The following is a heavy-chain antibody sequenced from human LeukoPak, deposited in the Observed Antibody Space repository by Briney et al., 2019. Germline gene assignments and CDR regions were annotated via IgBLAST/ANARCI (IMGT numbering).Heavy chain of an antibody. D-gene: IGHD3-3*01. CDR2: ISSNGGST. V-gene: IGHV3-64*01. CDR3: ARAYDFWSDQIRRYYYYYYGMDV. Sequence: GGSLRLSCAASGFTFSSYAMHWVRQGPGKGLEYVSAISSNGGSTYYANSVKGRFTISRDNSKNTLYLQMGSLRAEDMAVYYCARAYDFWSDQIRRYYYYYYGMDVWGQGTTVTVSS. CDR1: GFTFSSYA. J-gene: IGHJ6*02.